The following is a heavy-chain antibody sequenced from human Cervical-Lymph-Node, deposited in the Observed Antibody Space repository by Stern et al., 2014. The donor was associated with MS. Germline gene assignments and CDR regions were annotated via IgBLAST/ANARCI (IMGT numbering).Heavy chain of an antibody. CDR3: ARDEIVLVGTNSIHWFDP. Sequence: VQLVESGSELKKPGASVKVSCKASGYSFSDYAINWVRQVPGQGLEWMGWINTNSGNPTYAQGFTGRFVFSLDSSVSTSYLQINNLKAEDTAVYYCARDEIVLVGTNSIHWFDPWGQGTLVTVSS. J-gene: IGHJ5*02. CDR2: INTNSGNP. CDR1: GYSFSDYA. V-gene: IGHV7-4-1*02. D-gene: IGHD2-2*01.